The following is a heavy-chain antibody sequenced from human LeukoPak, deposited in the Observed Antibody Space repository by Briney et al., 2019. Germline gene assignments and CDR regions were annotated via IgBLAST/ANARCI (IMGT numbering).Heavy chain of an antibody. CDR1: GGTFSSYA. CDR2: IIPIFGIA. J-gene: IGHJ4*02. D-gene: IGHD4-17*01. V-gene: IGHV1-69*04. CDR3: ARDGGTTVISEYFDY. Sequence: SVKVSCKASGGTFSSYAISWVRQAPGQGLEWMGRIIPIFGIANYAQKFQGRVTITADKSTSTAYMELSSLRSEDAAVYYCARDGGTTVISEYFDYWGQGTLVTVSS.